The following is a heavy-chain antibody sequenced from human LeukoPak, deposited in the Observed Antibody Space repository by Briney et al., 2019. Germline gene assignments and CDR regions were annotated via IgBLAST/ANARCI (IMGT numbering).Heavy chain of an antibody. CDR2: IYYSGST. CDR3: AKSYYEFWSGYYTGMGYYYYMDV. J-gene: IGHJ6*03. CDR1: GGSISSSSYY. V-gene: IGHV4-39*01. D-gene: IGHD3-3*01. Sequence: SETMSLTCTVSGGSISSSSYYWGWIRQPPGKGLEWIGSIYYSGSTYYSPSLKSRVTISVDTSKNQFSLKLSSVTAADTAVYYCAKSYYEFWSGYYTGMGYYYYMDVWGKGTTVTVSS.